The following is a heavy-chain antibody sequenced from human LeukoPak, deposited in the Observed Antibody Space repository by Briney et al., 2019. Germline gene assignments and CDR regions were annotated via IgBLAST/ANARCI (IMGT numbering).Heavy chain of an antibody. CDR3: ARDAVLRNIAAAGYFDY. Sequence: GGSLRLSCAASGFSFDDYGMSWVRQAPGKGLEWVSGINWNGGSTGYADSVKGRFTISRDNAKNSLDLQMNSLRAEDTTLYYCARDAVLRNIAAAGYFDYWGQGTLVTVSS. V-gene: IGHV3-20*04. D-gene: IGHD6-13*01. CDR2: INWNGGST. J-gene: IGHJ4*02. CDR1: GFSFDDYG.